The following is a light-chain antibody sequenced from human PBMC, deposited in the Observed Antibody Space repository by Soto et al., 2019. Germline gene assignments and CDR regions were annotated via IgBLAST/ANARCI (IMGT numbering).Light chain of an antibody. CDR1: QNVSSNL. V-gene: IGKV3-20*01. Sequence: TVLTQSPGTLTLSPGERATLSCRASQNVSSNLLVWYQQHPGQAPRLLIYDASRRATGIPDRFSGSGSGTDFTLTITSLEPEDFAVYYCQQYGTSPRTFGQGTRLEIK. CDR3: QQYGTSPRT. CDR2: DAS. J-gene: IGKJ5*01.